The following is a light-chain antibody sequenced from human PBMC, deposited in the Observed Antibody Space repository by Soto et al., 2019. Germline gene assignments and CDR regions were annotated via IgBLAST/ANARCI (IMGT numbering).Light chain of an antibody. J-gene: IGKJ1*01. CDR3: QQFGSAPRT. V-gene: IGKV3-20*01. Sequence: IVLTPSPATLSLSPGSMATLSGRASQPVSRDYVAWYQQIPGQAPRLLLYGTSHRASGVPDRFSGSGSGTDFTLTISRLQPEDFAVYYCQQFGSAPRTFGQGTKVDI. CDR1: QPVSRDY. CDR2: GTS.